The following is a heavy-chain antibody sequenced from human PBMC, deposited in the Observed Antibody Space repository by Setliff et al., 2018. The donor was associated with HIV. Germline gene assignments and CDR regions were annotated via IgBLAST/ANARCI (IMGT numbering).Heavy chain of an antibody. Sequence: SVKVSCKASGGTFSSYAISWVRQAPGQGLEWMGGIIPIFGTANYAQKFQGRLTITADEPTNTIYMELSGLRSEDTAVYYCAGPRGDEAFDIWGQGTMVTVSS. CDR2: IIPIFGTA. J-gene: IGHJ3*02. CDR3: AGPRGDEAFDI. CDR1: GGTFSSYA. D-gene: IGHD3-10*01. V-gene: IGHV1-69*13.